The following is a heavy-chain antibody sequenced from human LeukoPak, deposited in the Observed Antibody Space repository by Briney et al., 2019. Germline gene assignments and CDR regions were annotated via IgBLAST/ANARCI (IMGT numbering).Heavy chain of an antibody. D-gene: IGHD3-16*01. J-gene: IGHJ6*03. V-gene: IGHV3-23*01. CDR2: ISASGHYT. CDR3: AKDGSWGDYYFYFYIDV. CDR1: GFTFSNSA. Sequence: PGGSLRLSCEASGFTFSNSAMSWVRQAPGKGLEWVSSISASGHYTYNADSAKGRFTISRDNSKNTLYLQMNSLRAEDTALYFCAKDGSWGDYYFYFYIDVWGKGTTVTVSS.